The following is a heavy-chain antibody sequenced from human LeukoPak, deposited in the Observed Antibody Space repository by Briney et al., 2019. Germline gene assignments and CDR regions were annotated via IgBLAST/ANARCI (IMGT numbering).Heavy chain of an antibody. D-gene: IGHD3-9*01. V-gene: IGHV5-51*01. CDR2: IYPGDSDT. Sequence: GESLKISCKGSGYSFTSYWLGWVRPMPGKGLEWMGIIYPGDSDTRYSPSFQGQVTISADKSVSTAYLQWSSLKASDTAMYYCAIPDSSSFYDILTGYQRYWGQGTLVTVSS. J-gene: IGHJ4*02. CDR1: GYSFTSYW. CDR3: AIPDSSSFYDILTGYQRY.